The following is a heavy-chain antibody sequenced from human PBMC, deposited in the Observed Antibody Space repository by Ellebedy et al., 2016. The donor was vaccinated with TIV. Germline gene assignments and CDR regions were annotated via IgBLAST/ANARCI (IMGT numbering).Heavy chain of an antibody. J-gene: IGHJ6*02. CDR3: AKARRGDYVIFGLDV. CDR2: ISASGHRT. D-gene: IGHD4-17*01. V-gene: IGHV3-23*01. CDR1: GFTFSSYA. Sequence: GESLKISCAASGFTFSSYAMSWVRQAPGKGLEWVSAISASGHRTFYADSVKGRFTISRDNSKNTLLLQMYSLRVDDTAVYYCAKARRGDYVIFGLDVWGQGTTVTVSS.